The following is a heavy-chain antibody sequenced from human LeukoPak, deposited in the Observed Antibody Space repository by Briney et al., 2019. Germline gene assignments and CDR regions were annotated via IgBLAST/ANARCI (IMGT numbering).Heavy chain of an antibody. CDR2: ITGNGAGT. V-gene: IGHV3-23*01. CDR1: GFTFSIYA. J-gene: IGHJ4*02. Sequence: GGSLRLSCAASGFTFSIYAMSWVRQAPGRGLDWVSSITGNGAGTFYTDSVKGRFTISRDNSKNTLFLQMNSLRAEDTAIYYCAKDRPNYYDSSGHYYRLNGDYWGQGTLVTVSS. CDR3: AKDRPNYYDSSGHYYRLNGDY. D-gene: IGHD3-22*01.